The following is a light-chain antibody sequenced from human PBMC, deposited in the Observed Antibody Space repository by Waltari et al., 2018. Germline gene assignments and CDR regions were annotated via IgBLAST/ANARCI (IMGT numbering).Light chain of an antibody. J-gene: IGLJ2*01. CDR2: VNSDGPL. V-gene: IGLV4-69*01. CDR3: QTWGTGVVV. CDR1: SGHINYA. Sequence: QLVVTQSPSASASLGASVRLTCTLDSGHINYAIAWHQQQPEKGPRFFMKVNSDGPLPRGDVIPDRFSGSTSGAERYLTISSLQSEDESVDYCQTWGTGVVVFGGGSKLTVL.